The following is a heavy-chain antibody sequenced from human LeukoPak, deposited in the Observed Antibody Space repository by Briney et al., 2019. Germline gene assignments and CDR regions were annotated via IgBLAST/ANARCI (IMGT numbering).Heavy chain of an antibody. CDR1: GFTFSNYN. V-gene: IGHV3-21*01. Sequence: GGSPRLSCAASGFTFSNYNMIWVRRAPGKGLEWLSSISSSSSYIYYADSVKGRFTISRDNAKNSLYLQMNSLRAEDTAVYYCAKTGSSSWGYFDYWGQGTLVTVSS. CDR3: AKTGSSSWGYFDY. D-gene: IGHD6-13*01. CDR2: ISSSSSYI. J-gene: IGHJ4*02.